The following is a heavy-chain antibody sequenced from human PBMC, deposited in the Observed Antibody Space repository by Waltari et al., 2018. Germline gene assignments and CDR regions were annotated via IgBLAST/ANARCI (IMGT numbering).Heavy chain of an antibody. CDR2: IYYSGST. D-gene: IGHD5-12*01. CDR3: ARRRMATSNYFDY. V-gene: IGHV4-59*08. CDR1: GGSISSYY. Sequence: QVQLQESGPGLVKPSETLSLTCTVSGGSISSYYWSWIRQPPGKGLGWIGSIYYSGSTNYNPSLKSRVTISVDTSKNQFSLKLSSVTAADTAVYYCARRRMATSNYFDYWGQGTLVTVSS. J-gene: IGHJ4*02.